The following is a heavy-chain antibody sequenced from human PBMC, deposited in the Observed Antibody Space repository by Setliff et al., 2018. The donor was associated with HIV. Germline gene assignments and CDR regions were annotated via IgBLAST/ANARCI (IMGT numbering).Heavy chain of an antibody. Sequence: GGSLRLSCAASGFRFSSYGMHWVRQAPGKGLEWVSLIYDDGRTSYADSVKGRFTISRDTSINILYLHMNRLIAEDTAVYYCAKGIKWLHPWGQGTLVTVSS. CDR1: GFRFSSYG. CDR2: IYDDGRT. J-gene: IGHJ5*02. CDR3: AKGIKWLHP. V-gene: IGHV3-NL1*01.